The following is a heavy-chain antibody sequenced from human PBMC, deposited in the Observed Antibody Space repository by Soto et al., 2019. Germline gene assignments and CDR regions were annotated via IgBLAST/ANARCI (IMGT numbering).Heavy chain of an antibody. CDR3: TKSSGGTSSVGMDY. V-gene: IGHV3-30*04. J-gene: IGHJ4*02. D-gene: IGHD3-22*01. Sequence: GGSLRLSCAGSGFIFKNYALNWVRQAPGKGLEWVASITRDGYNKYYADSVKGRFTISRDNSRDTLSLQMTALRTEDSSVYYCTKSSGGTSSVGMDYWGQGTRVTVSS. CDR2: ITRDGYNK. CDR1: GFIFKNYA.